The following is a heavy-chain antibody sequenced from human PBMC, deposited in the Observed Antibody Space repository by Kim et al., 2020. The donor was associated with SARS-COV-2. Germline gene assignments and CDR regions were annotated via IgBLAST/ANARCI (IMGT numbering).Heavy chain of an antibody. Sequence: GGSLRLSCAASGFTFDDYTMHWVRQAPGKGLEWVSLISWDGGSTYYADSVKGRFTISRDNSKNSLYLQMNSLRTEDTALYYCGTAGGAVDYWGQGTLVTVSS. J-gene: IGHJ4*02. CDR2: ISWDGGST. CDR3: GTAGGAVDY. V-gene: IGHV3-43*01. CDR1: GFTFDDYT. D-gene: IGHD1-26*01.